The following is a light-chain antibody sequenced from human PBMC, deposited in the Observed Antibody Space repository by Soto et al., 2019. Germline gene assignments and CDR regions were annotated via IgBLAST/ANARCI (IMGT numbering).Light chain of an antibody. CDR1: QSITNN. J-gene: IGKJ5*01. V-gene: IGKV3-15*01. Sequence: ELVITQSPSTLSVYPGKRATLSCRASQSITNNLAWYQQRPGQAPRLLIYGASTRATGVPARFSGSGSGTEFTLTISSLQSEDFATYCCPQYGSSPITSGQGRRPAI. CDR2: GAS. CDR3: PQYGSSPIT.